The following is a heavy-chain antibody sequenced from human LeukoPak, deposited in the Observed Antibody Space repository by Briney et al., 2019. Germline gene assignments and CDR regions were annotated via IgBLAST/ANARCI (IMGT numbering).Heavy chain of an antibody. CDR3: ARIGSSWHYFDY. CDR1: GFTFSSYS. Sequence: GGSLRLSCAASGFTFSSYSINWVRQAPGKGLEWVSSISSSSSYIYYADSVKGRFTISRHNAKNSLYLQMNSLRAEDTAVYYCARIGSSWHYFDYWGQGTLVTVSS. V-gene: IGHV3-21*01. J-gene: IGHJ4*02. CDR2: ISSSSSYI. D-gene: IGHD6-13*01.